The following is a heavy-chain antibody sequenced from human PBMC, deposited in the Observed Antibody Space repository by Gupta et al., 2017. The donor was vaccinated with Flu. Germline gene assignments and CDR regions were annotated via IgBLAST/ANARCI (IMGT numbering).Heavy chain of an antibody. D-gene: IGHD6-6*01. CDR3: ARRARQLVYFDY. V-gene: IGHV4-39*01. Sequence: GKGLEWIGSIYYSGSTYYNPSLKSRVTISVDTSKNQFSLKLSSVTAADTAVYYCARRARQLVYFDYWGQGTQGTVSS. CDR2: IYYSGST. J-gene: IGHJ4*02.